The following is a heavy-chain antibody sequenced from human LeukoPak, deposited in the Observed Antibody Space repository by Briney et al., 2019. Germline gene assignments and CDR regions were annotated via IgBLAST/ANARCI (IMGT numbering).Heavy chain of an antibody. V-gene: IGHV4-59*01. CDR1: GGSISNYY. J-gene: IGHJ4*02. D-gene: IGHD1-26*01. Sequence: SETLSLTCTVSGGSISNYYWSWIRQPPGKGLEWIGYIYYNGSTNYNPSLKSRVTISVDTSKNQFSLKLSSVTAADTAVYYCARVPNSGSYSIDYWGQGTLVTVSS. CDR2: IYYNGST. CDR3: ARVPNSGSYSIDY.